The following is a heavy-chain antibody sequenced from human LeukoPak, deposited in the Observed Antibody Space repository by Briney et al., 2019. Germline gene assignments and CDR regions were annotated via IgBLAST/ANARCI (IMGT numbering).Heavy chain of an antibody. D-gene: IGHD6-13*01. CDR2: ISWNSGSI. CDR1: GFTFDDYA. J-gene: IGHJ3*02. CDR3: ARDNSVIHAFDI. Sequence: GGSLRLSCAASGFTFDDYAMHWVRQAPGKGLEWVSGISWNSGSIDYADSVKGRFIISRDNAKNSLYLQMNSLRAEDTAVYYCARDNSVIHAFDIWGQGTMVTVSS. V-gene: IGHV3-9*01.